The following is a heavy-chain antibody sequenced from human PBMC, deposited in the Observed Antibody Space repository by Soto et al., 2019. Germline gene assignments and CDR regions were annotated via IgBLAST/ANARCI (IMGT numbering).Heavy chain of an antibody. V-gene: IGHV1-58*01. CDR3: AADATAWQQMVPSDY. J-gene: IGHJ4*02. Sequence: SVKVSCKASGFTFTSSAFQWVRQARGQRLEWMGWIAVGSGYTNYAQRFQDRVTLTRDMSTATTYMELSRLTSEDTAIYYCAADATAWQQMVPSDYWGQGTLVTVSS. CDR1: GFTFTSSA. CDR2: IAVGSGYT. D-gene: IGHD2-8*01.